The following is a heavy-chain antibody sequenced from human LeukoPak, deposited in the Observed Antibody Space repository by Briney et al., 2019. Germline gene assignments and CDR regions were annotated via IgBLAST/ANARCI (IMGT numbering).Heavy chain of an antibody. V-gene: IGHV3-53*01. CDR1: GFTVSSNY. Sequence: GGSLRLSCAASGFTVSSNYMSWVRQAPGKGLEWVSVIYSGGSTYYADSVKGRFTISRDSSKNTLYLQMNSLRAEDTAVYYCARAVWFGELYFDYWGQGTLVTVSS. D-gene: IGHD3-10*01. CDR3: ARAVWFGELYFDY. J-gene: IGHJ4*02. CDR2: IYSGGST.